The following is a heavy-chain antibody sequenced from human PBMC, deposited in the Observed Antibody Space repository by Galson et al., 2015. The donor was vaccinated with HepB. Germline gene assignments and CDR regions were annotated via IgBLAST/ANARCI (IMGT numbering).Heavy chain of an antibody. Sequence: SLRLSCAASGFTFSTYTMHWVRQAPGKGLEWVSSISSRSSSIYYADSLKGRFTISRDNAKNSLYLQINSLRAEDTAVYYCASANDYDFWSGYSKYWGQGTLVTVSS. CDR3: ASANDYDFWSGYSKY. CDR2: ISSRSSSI. CDR1: GFTFSTYT. D-gene: IGHD3-3*01. V-gene: IGHV3-21*01. J-gene: IGHJ4*02.